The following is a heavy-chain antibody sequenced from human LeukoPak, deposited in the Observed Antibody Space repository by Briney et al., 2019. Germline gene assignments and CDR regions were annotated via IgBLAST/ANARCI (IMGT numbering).Heavy chain of an antibody. CDR2: LYCSGST. CDR3: ARHPRLVRYIDWSTDAIDI. D-gene: IGHD3-9*01. CDR1: GGSISSYY. Sequence: PSETLSLTCTVSGGSISSYYWSWIRQPPGKELEWIGYLYCSGSTNYNPSLKSRVTISVDTYKNQFSLKLSSVTAADTAVYYCARHPRLVRYIDWSTDAIDIWGQGTMVTVSS. V-gene: IGHV4-59*08. J-gene: IGHJ3*02.